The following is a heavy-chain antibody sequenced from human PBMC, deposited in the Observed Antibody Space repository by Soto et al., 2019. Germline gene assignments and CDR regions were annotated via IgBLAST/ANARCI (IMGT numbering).Heavy chain of an antibody. CDR2: IYYSGST. CDR3: ARETAAGYNWFDP. CDR1: GGSISSGGYY. D-gene: IGHD6-13*01. V-gene: IGHV4-31*03. J-gene: IGHJ5*02. Sequence: QVQLQESGPGLVKPSQTLSLTCTVSGGSISSGGYYWSWIRQHPGKGLEWIGYIYYSGSTYYNPSRKSRVTISVDTSKNQFSLKLSSVTAADTAVYYCARETAAGYNWFDPWGQGTLVTVSS.